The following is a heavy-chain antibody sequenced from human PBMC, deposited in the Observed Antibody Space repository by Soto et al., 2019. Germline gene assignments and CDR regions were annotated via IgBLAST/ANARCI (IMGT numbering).Heavy chain of an antibody. CDR3: ARDPYYYDSSGYQAHDAFDI. V-gene: IGHV1-18*04. Sequence: ASVKVSCKASGYTFTSYGISWVRQAPGQGLEWMGWISAYNGNTNYAQKLQGRVTMTTDTSTSTAYMELRGLRSDDTAVYYCARDPYYYDSSGYQAHDAFDIWGQGTMVTVSS. CDR1: GYTFTSYG. CDR2: ISAYNGNT. D-gene: IGHD3-22*01. J-gene: IGHJ3*02.